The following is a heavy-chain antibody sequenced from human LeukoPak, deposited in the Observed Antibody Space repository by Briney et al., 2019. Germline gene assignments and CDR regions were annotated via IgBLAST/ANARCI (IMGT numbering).Heavy chain of an antibody. CDR2: ISGNSVTI. CDR1: GSTFSTYP. Sequence: GESLRLSCTASGSTFSTYPMTWVRQAPGQGMEWVSAISGNSVTIYYADSVKGRFTISRDNSKNTLYLQMYSLRAEDTAVYYCAKTPSGTYSFDLWGQGTLVTVSS. D-gene: IGHD1-26*01. V-gene: IGHV3-23*01. J-gene: IGHJ4*02. CDR3: AKTPSGTYSFDL.